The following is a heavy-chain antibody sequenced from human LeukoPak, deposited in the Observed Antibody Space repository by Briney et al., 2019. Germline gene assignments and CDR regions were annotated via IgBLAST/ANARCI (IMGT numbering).Heavy chain of an antibody. Sequence: SETLSLTCTVSGGSISSYYWSWIRQPAGKGRQWIGRIYTSGSTNYKPSLKSRVTMSVDTSKNQFSLKLTSVTAADTAVYYCARAYYDTSGYPGWYFDLWGRGTLVTVSS. CDR3: ARAYYDTSGYPGWYFDL. CDR2: IYTSGST. D-gene: IGHD3-22*01. V-gene: IGHV4-4*07. CDR1: GGSISSYY. J-gene: IGHJ2*01.